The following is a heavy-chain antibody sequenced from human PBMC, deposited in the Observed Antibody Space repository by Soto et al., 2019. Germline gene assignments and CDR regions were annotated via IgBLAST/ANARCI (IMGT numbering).Heavy chain of an antibody. D-gene: IGHD3-16*01. CDR2: IYYSGST. CDR1: GGSVISSCYY. V-gene: IGHV4-39*01. J-gene: IGHJ6*03. CDR3: ARQANSNDYYYYYYYMDV. Sequence: SETLSLTCTVSGGSVISSCYYWGWIRKPPGKGLEWIGSIYYSGSTYYNPSLKSRVTISVDTSKNQFSLKLTSVTAADTAVYFCARQANSNDYYYYYYYMDVWGKGTTVTVSS.